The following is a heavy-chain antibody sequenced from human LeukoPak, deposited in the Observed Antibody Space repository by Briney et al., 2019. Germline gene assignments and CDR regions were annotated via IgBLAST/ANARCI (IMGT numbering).Heavy chain of an antibody. J-gene: IGHJ6*03. CDR1: GGSISSRSYH. V-gene: IGHV4-61*01. D-gene: IGHD1-1*01. CDR3: ARVSWFPGTSYYYMDV. Sequence: PSETLSLTCTVSGGSISSRSYHWSWIRQPPGKGLDCIGYIYYSGTTNYNPSLKSRVTISVDTSKNQFSLKLTSVTAADTAVYYCARVSWFPGTSYYYMDVWGKGTTVTVSS. CDR2: IYYSGTT.